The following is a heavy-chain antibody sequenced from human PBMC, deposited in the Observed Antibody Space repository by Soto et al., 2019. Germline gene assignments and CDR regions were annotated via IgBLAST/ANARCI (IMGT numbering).Heavy chain of an antibody. J-gene: IGHJ4*02. V-gene: IGHV3-64D*06. CDR1: GFSFNSHA. CDR2: ITYNGDSS. CDR3: ALEGGPRRFTS. Sequence: PGGSLRLSCSASGFSFNSHAMHWVRQAPGKGLEFVSGITYNGDSSYYADSVKGRFTISRDNSRDTLSLQMSSLESEDTAVYYCALEGGPRRFTSRGQGTLVTVSS. D-gene: IGHD3-16*01.